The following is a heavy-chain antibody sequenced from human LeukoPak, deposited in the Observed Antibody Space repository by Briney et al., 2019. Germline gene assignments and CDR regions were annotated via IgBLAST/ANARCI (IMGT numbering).Heavy chain of an antibody. CDR2: IKNDGRSP. D-gene: IGHD1-26*01. J-gene: IGHJ3*02. V-gene: IGHV3-74*01. CDR1: GFTFSSYW. CDR3: ARDPHGGSGSDPHDAFDI. Sequence: PGGSLRLSCAASGFTFSSYWTHWVRQAPGKGLVWVSRIKNDGRSPSYADSVKGRFTISSDNAKNTVYLQIDGLGAEDTAVYYCARDPHGGSGSDPHDAFDIWGQGTMVTVSS.